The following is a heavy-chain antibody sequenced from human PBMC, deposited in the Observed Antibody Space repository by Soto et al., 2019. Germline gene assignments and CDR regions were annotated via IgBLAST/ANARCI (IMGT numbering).Heavy chain of an antibody. V-gene: IGHV1-46*01. CDR2: INPSTGST. J-gene: IGHJ4*02. D-gene: IGHD6-6*01. CDR1: GYTFTTYY. CDR3: ARDDVPDAMTVSAY. Sequence: ASVKVSCKASGYTFTTYYIHWVRQAPGQGLEWMGIINPSTGSTVYTQKFQGRVTLTRDTSMSTVYMELSSLTSDDTAMYFCARDDVPDAMTVSAYGGQEPWSPSPQ.